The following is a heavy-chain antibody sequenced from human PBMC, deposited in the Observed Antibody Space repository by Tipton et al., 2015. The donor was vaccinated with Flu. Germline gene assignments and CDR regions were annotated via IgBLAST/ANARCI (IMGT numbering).Heavy chain of an antibody. J-gene: IGHJ5*02. CDR3: ARDSMVRGTIGP. D-gene: IGHD3-10*01. Sequence: GLVKPSETLSLTCTVSGVSISSYYWSWVRQSPGKGLEWIGYIDKSGNTNYNPSLKSRVTIVLDTSKNQFSLKLTSVTAADTAVYYCARDSMVRGTIGPWGQGTLVTVSS. CDR2: IDKSGNT. CDR1: GVSISSYY. V-gene: IGHV4-59*01.